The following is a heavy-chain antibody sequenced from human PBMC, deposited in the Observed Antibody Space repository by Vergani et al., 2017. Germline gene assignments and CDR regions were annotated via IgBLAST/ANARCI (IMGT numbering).Heavy chain of an antibody. V-gene: IGHV4-34*01. D-gene: IGHD3-22*01. CDR3: ARGYYDSSGLGSDDAFDI. CDR1: GGSFSGYY. CDR2: INHSGST. Sequence: QVQLQQWGAGLLKPSETLSLTCAVYGGSFSGYYWSWIRQPPGKGLEWIGEINHSGSTNYNPALKSRVTISVDTSKNQFSLKLSSVTAADTAVYYCARGYYDSSGLGSDDAFDIWGQGTMVTVSS. J-gene: IGHJ3*02.